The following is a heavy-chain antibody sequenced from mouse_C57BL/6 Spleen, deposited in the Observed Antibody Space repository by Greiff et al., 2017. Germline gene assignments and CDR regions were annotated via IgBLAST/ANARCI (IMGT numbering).Heavy chain of an antibody. D-gene: IGHD2-12*01. CDR3: ARESYDGDVDV. CDR1: GYTFTSYW. CDR2: IDPSDSYT. J-gene: IGHJ1*03. Sequence: QVQLQQPGAELVMPGASVKLSCKASGYTFTSYWMHWVKQRPGQGLEWIGEIDPSDSYTNYNQKFKGKSTLTVDKSSSTAYMQLSSLTSEDSAVYCCARESYDGDVDVWGTGTTVTVSS. V-gene: IGHV1-69*01.